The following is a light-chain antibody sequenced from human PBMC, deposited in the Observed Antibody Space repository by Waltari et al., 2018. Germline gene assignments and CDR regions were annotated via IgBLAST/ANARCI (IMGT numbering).Light chain of an antibody. CDR3: AAWDDSLNGWV. CDR1: SSNIGSNT. Sequence: QSVLTQPPSASVTPGQRVTTSCSGSSSNIGSNTVTWYQQLPGTAPKLLIYRNNQRPSGVPDRFSGSKSGTSASLAISGLQSEDETDYYCAAWDDSLNGWVFGGGTKLTVL. CDR2: RNN. J-gene: IGLJ3*02. V-gene: IGLV1-44*01.